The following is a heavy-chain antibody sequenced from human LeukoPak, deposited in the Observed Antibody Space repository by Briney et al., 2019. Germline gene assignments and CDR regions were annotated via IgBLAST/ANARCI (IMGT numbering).Heavy chain of an antibody. CDR1: GFTFSDYY. V-gene: IGHV3-11*04. CDR2: ISSSGSTI. D-gene: IGHD3-3*01. J-gene: IGHJ4*02. CDR3: ARDRMIFGVVTMDY. Sequence: TGGSLRLSCAASGFTFSDYYMSWIRQAPGKGLEWVSYISSSGSTIYYADSVKGRFTISRDNAKNSLYLQMNSLRAEDTAVYYCARDRMIFGVVTMDYWGQGTLVTVSS.